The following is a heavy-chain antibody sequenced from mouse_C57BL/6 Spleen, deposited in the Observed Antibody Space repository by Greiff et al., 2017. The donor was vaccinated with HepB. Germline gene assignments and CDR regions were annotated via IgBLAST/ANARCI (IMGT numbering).Heavy chain of an antibody. CDR3: ARSLIYGSSYWYFDV. CDR1: GYTFTSYW. CDR2: IDPSDSYT. J-gene: IGHJ1*03. V-gene: IGHV1-69*01. Sequence: VQLQQPGAELVMPGASVKLSCKASGYTFTSYWMHWVKQRPGQGLEWIGEIDPSDSYTNYNQKFKGKSTLTVDKSSSTAYMQLSSLTSEDSAVYYCARSLIYGSSYWYFDVWGTGTTVTVAS. D-gene: IGHD1-1*01.